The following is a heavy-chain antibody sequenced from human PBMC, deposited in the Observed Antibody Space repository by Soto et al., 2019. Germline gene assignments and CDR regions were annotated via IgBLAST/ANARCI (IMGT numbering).Heavy chain of an antibody. CDR3: ARLDYYDSSGYYSDDAFDI. CDR2: IYYSGST. J-gene: IGHJ3*02. D-gene: IGHD3-22*01. Sequence: SETLSLTCTVSGGSISSSSYYWGWMRQPPGKGLEWIGSIYYSGSTYYNPSLKSRVTISVDTSKNQFSLKLSSVTAADTAVYYCARLDYYDSSGYYSDDAFDIWGQGTMVTVSS. V-gene: IGHV4-39*01. CDR1: GGSISSSSYY.